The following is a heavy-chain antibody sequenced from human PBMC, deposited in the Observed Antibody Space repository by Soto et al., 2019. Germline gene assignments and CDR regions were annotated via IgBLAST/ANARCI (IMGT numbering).Heavy chain of an antibody. CDR3: AREGITMVGEVRVISHLDY. Sequence: SETLSLTCAVYGGSFSGYYWSWLRQPPGKGREWIGEINHSGSTNYNPTLKRGVPISVDTSKNQCSLKLSPVTAPTTAVNYCAREGITMVGEVRVISHLDYWGQGPWSPSPQ. V-gene: IGHV4-34*01. CDR2: INHSGST. J-gene: IGHJ4*02. CDR1: GGSFSGYY. D-gene: IGHD3-10*01.